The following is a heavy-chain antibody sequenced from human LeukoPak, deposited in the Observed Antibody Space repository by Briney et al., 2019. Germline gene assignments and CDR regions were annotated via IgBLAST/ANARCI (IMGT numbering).Heavy chain of an antibody. J-gene: IGHJ4*02. D-gene: IGHD3-10*01. Sequence: GGSLRLSCAASGFSVSRNYMTWVRQAPGKGLEWVSVIYSGGRTDYADSVKGRFTISRDRSKNTLYLQMNSLRAEDTAVYYCTRDVIRGTNLGYWGQGTLVTVSS. CDR2: IYSGGRT. CDR3: TRDVIRGTNLGY. CDR1: GFSVSRNY. V-gene: IGHV3-66*02.